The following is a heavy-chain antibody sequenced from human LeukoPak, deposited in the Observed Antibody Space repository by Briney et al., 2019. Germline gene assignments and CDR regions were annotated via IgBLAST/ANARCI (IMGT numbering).Heavy chain of an antibody. CDR3: ARDQSLVAYSSTWFDY. Sequence: ASVKVSCKTSGYTFTNYGLSWVRQAPGQGLEWMGWISAYNGNTDYAQSLQGRVTLTTDTSTTTAYMELRSLGSDDTAVYYCARDQSLVAYSSTWFDYWGQGTLVTVSS. D-gene: IGHD6-13*01. CDR1: GYTFTNYG. V-gene: IGHV1-18*01. CDR2: ISAYNGNT. J-gene: IGHJ4*02.